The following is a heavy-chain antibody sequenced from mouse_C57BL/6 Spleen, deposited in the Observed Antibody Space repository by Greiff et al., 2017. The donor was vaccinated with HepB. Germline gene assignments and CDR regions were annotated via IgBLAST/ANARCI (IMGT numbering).Heavy chain of an antibody. D-gene: IGHD1-1*01. CDR1: GYTFTSYW. CDR3: ARLNYGSLMDY. V-gene: IGHV1-64*01. J-gene: IGHJ4*01. CDR2: IHPNSGST. Sequence: QVQLQQPGAELVKPGASVKLSCKASGYTFTSYWMHWVKQRPGQGLEWIGMIHPNSGSTNYNEKFKSKATLTVDKSSSTAYMQLSSLTSEDSAVYYCARLNYGSLMDYWGQGTSVTVSS.